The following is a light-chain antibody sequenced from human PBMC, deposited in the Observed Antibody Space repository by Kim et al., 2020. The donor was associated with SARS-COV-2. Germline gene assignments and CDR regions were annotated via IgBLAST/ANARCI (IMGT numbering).Light chain of an antibody. CDR1: SSDVGGYNY. CDR2: DVN. J-gene: IGLJ1*01. V-gene: IGLV2-14*03. Sequence: GQSITISCTGTSSDVGGYNYVSWYQQHPGKAPKLMIFDVNNRPSGVSNRFSGSKSGNTASLIISGLQAEDEADYYCSSYTSRSTELFGTGTKVTVL. CDR3: SSYTSRSTEL.